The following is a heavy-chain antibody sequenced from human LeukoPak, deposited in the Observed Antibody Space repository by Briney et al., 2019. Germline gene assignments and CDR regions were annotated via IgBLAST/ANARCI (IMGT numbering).Heavy chain of an antibody. V-gene: IGHV1-69*05. J-gene: IGHJ4*02. Sequence: SVKVSCKASGGTFSSYAISWVRQAPGQGLEWMGRIIPIFGTANYAQKFQGRVTITTDESTSTAYMGLSSLRSEDTAVYYCARDDGGNSVSDYWGQGTLVTVSS. CDR2: IIPIFGTA. CDR1: GGTFSSYA. D-gene: IGHD4-23*01. CDR3: ARDDGGNSVSDY.